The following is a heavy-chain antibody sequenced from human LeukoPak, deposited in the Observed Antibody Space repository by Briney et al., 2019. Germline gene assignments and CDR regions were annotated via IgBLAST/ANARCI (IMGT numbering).Heavy chain of an antibody. Sequence: SETLSLTCTVSGYSISSGYYWGWIRQPPGKGLVWIGSIYHSGSTYYNPSLKSRVTISVDTSKNQFSLKLSSVTAADTAVYYCLSRYSNHKFWDYWGQGTLVTVSS. CDR3: LSRYSNHKFWDY. V-gene: IGHV4-38-2*02. CDR1: GYSISSGYY. CDR2: IYHSGST. J-gene: IGHJ4*02. D-gene: IGHD4-11*01.